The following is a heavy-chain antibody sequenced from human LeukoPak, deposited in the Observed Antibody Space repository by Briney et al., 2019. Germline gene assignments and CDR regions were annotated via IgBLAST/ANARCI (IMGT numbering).Heavy chain of an antibody. Sequence: GGSLRLSCAASGFTFSSYWMSWVRQAPGKGLEWVANIKQDGSEKYYVDSVKGRFTISRDNAKNSLYLQMSSLRAEDTAVYYCARLKRGYSGYDFDYWGQGTLVTVSS. CDR3: ARLKRGYSGYDFDY. J-gene: IGHJ4*02. V-gene: IGHV3-7*01. D-gene: IGHD5-12*01. CDR1: GFTFSSYW. CDR2: IKQDGSEK.